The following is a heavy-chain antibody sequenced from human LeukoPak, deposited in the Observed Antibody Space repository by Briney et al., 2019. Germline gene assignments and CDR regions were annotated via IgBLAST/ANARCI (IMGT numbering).Heavy chain of an antibody. V-gene: IGHV4-39*01. D-gene: IGHD3-22*01. Sequence: SETLSLTCTVSGGSISSSSYYWGWIRQPPGKGLEWIGSIYYSGSTYYNPSLKSRVTISVDTSKNQFSLKLSSVTAADTAVYYCARHLRGGHYYDSSGYYSPAGAFDIWGQGTMVTVSS. J-gene: IGHJ3*02. CDR3: ARHLRGGHYYDSSGYYSPAGAFDI. CDR2: IYYSGST. CDR1: GGSISSSSYY.